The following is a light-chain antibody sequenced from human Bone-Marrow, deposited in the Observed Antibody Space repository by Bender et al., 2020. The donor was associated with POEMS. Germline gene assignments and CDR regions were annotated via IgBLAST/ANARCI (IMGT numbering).Light chain of an antibody. V-gene: IGLV1-40*01. CDR1: SSNMGAGYG. Sequence: QSVLTQPPSVSGAPGQTVTISCTGTSSNMGAGYGVNWYQQLPGTAPKLLIYNNEKRPSGVPDRISGSKSGTSASLAITGLQAEDEADYYGQSYDISLSGWVFGGGTKLTAL. J-gene: IGLJ3*02. CDR2: NNE. CDR3: QSYDISLSGWV.